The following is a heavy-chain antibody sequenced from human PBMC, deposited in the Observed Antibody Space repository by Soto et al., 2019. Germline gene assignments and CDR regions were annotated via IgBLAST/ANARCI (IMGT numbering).Heavy chain of an antibody. D-gene: IGHD2-2*01. Sequence: GESLKISCTGFGYTFTTFWISWVRQMPGRGLEWLGRIDPRDSYTNYSPPFQGHVTISVDKSISTAYLQWGSLKASDTAMYYCSSLYCSSSTCDSWFDPWGQGTLVTVSS. CDR1: GYTFTTFW. CDR2: IDPRDSYT. V-gene: IGHV5-10-1*01. J-gene: IGHJ5*02. CDR3: SSLYCSSSTCDSWFDP.